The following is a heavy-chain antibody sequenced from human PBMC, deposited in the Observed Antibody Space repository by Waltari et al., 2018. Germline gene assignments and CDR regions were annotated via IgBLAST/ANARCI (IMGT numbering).Heavy chain of an antibody. J-gene: IGHJ4*02. V-gene: IGHV3-33*06. CDR3: AKEDADHGSGSLDY. Sequence: QVQLVESGGGVVQPGRSLRLSCAASGFTFSSYGMHWVRQAPGKGLEWVAVIWYDGSNKYYADSVKGRFTISRDNSKNTLYLQMNSLRAEDTAVYYCAKEDADHGSGSLDYWGQGTLVTVSS. CDR1: GFTFSSYG. D-gene: IGHD3-10*01. CDR2: IWYDGSNK.